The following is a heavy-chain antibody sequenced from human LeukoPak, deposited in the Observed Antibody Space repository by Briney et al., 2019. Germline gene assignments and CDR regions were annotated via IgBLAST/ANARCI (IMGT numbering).Heavy chain of an antibody. CDR2: INSGGSSI. Sequence: GGSLRLSCAASGFTFSSYAMTWVRQAPGRGLEWLSYINSGGSSIYYADSVKGRFTISRDNAKNSLYLQMSSLRAEDTAVYYCAMGYTVMSIGGQGTLVTVSS. V-gene: IGHV3-48*03. CDR3: AMGYTVMSI. CDR1: GFTFSSYA. D-gene: IGHD4-11*01. J-gene: IGHJ4*02.